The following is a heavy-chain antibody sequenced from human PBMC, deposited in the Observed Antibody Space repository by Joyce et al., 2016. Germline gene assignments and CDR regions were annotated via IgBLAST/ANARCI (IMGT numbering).Heavy chain of an antibody. CDR3: ARDQLGASTIGVPEGAMDV. V-gene: IGHV1-2*02. J-gene: IGHJ6*02. D-gene: IGHD1-26*01. Sequence: QVQLVQSGAEVRQPGASVKVSCKASGYTFSDYYVHWVRPAPGQGLEWMGWIKPNSGDTNYAEKFKGRVTRTRDTSIRTAYMDLTSVTSDDTAVYFCARDQLGASTIGVPEGAMDVWGQGTTVTVSS. CDR1: GYTFSDYY. CDR2: IKPNSGDT.